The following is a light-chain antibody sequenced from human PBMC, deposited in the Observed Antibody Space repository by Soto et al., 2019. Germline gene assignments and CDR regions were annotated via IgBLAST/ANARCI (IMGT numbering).Light chain of an antibody. V-gene: IGKV3-20*01. CDR2: GAS. CDR3: QQYGGSTRT. J-gene: IGKJ1*01. Sequence: EIVLTQSPGALSLSPGESANLSCRASQSVSDTHVAWYQQRPGQAPRLLIYGASTRATGVPARFSGGGSGTDFTLTISRLEPEDFAVYYCQQYGGSTRTFGQGTKVDIK. CDR1: QSVSDTH.